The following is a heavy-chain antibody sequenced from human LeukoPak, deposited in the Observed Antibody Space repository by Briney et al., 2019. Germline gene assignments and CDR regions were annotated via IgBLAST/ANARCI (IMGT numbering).Heavy chain of an antibody. D-gene: IGHD6-13*01. CDR2: IYYSGST. V-gene: IGHV4-59*01. Sequence: SETLSLTCTVSGGSISSYHWSWIRQPPGKGLEWIGCIYYSGSTNYNPSLKSRVTISVDTSKNQFSLKLSSVTAADTAVYYCARGPIAAAGTAFDPWGQGTLVTVSS. CDR1: GGSISSYH. J-gene: IGHJ5*02. CDR3: ARGPIAAAGTAFDP.